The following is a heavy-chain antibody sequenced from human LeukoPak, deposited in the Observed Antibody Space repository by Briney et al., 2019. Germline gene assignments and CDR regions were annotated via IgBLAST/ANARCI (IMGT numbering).Heavy chain of an antibody. CDR1: GFTFSSYA. D-gene: IGHD4-17*01. V-gene: IGHV3-23*01. CDR2: VSGSGGST. Sequence: GGSLRLSCAASGFTFSSYAMNWVRQAPGKGLEWVSVVSGSGGSTYYADSVKGRFTISRDNSKSTLYLQMNSLRAEDTAVYYCAKDKDDYGDHFDYWGQGTLVTVSS. J-gene: IGHJ4*02. CDR3: AKDKDDYGDHFDY.